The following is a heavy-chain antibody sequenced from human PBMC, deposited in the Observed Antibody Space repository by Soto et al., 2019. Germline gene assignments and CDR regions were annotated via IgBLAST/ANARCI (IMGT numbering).Heavy chain of an antibody. CDR2: IIPILGTA. J-gene: IGHJ4*02. Sequence: QVQLVQSGAEVKKPVSSVRVSCKASVGTFINYAISWVRQAPGQGLEWMGGIIPILGTAKYSQKFQGRVTITADRSTSTAYMELSSLRSEDTAVYYCARDPRRGFGELADDYWGQGTLVTVSS. CDR3: ARDPRRGFGELADDY. V-gene: IGHV1-69*06. CDR1: VGTFINYA. D-gene: IGHD3-16*01.